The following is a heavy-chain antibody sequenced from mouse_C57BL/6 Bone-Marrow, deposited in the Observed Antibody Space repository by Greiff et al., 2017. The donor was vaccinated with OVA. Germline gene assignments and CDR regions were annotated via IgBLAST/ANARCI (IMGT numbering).Heavy chain of an antibody. V-gene: IGHV1-85*01. CDR2: IYPRDGST. D-gene: IGHD1-1*01. CDR3: ARAFYYYGLDD. J-gene: IGHJ2*01. CDR1: GYTFTSYD. Sequence: VKLMESGPELVKPGASVKLSCKASGYTFTSYDINWVKQRPGQGLEWIGWIYPRDGSTKYNEKFKGKATLTVDTSSSTAYMELHSLTSEDSAVYFCARAFYYYGLDDWGQGTTLTVSS.